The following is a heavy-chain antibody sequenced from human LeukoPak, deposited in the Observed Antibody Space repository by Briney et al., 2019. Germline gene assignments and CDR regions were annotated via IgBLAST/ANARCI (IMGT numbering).Heavy chain of an antibody. D-gene: IGHD1-7*01. J-gene: IGHJ5*02. V-gene: IGHV4-59*08. CDR2: IYYSGST. CDR1: GGSISSYY. CDR3: AGLTGTTLFYNWFDP. Sequence: SETLSLTCTVSGGSISSYYWSWIRQPPGKGLEWIGYIYYSGSTNYNPSLKSRVTISVDTSKNQFSLKLSSVTAADTAVYYCAGLTGTTLFYNWFDPWGQGTLVTVSS.